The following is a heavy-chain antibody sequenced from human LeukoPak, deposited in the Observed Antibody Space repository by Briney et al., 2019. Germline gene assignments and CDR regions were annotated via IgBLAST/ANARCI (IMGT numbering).Heavy chain of an antibody. D-gene: IGHD6-13*01. V-gene: IGHV4-39*01. Sequence: SETLSLTCSVSGGSISNADYYWGWIRQAPGKGLEWIRSMFYGGTNHYNPSLKSRATISVDTSKNQFSLKLTSVTAADAAIYYCARQLPTAAADTRGYFDYWGQGAVVTVSS. J-gene: IGHJ4*01. CDR2: MFYGGTN. CDR3: ARQLPTAAADTRGYFDY. CDR1: GGSISNADYY.